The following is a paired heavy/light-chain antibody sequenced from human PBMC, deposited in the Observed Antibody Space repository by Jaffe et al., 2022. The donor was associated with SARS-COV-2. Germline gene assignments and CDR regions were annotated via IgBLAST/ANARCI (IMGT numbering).Light chain of an antibody. CDR2: LGT. V-gene: IGKV2-28*01. J-gene: IGKJ1*01. CDR3: MQALQIPQT. CDR1: QSLLHSNGYNY. Sequence: DIVMTQSPLSLPVTPGEPASISCRSSQSLLHSNGYNYLDWYLQKPGQSPHLLIYLGTNRASGVPDRFSGSGSGTDFTLKISRVEAEDVGVYYCMQALQIPQTFGQGTKVEIK.
Heavy chain of an antibody. CDR3: TRRSGSCCLYGMDV. V-gene: IGHV3-74*01. CDR1: GFTLSSYW. J-gene: IGHJ6*02. D-gene: IGHD2-15*01. Sequence: EVQLVESGGGLVQPGGSLRLSCAASGFTLSSYWMHWVRQVPGKGLVWVSRINIDGRSTSYADSVKGRFTISRDNAKNTLYLQMNSLRAEDTAVYYCTRRSGSCCLYGMDVWGQGTTVTVSS. CDR2: INIDGRST.